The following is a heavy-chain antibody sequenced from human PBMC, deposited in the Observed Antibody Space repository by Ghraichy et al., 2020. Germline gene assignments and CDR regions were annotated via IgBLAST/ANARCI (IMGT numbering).Heavy chain of an antibody. CDR2: FDPEDGET. V-gene: IGHV1-24*01. Sequence: ASVKVSCKVSGYTLTELSMHWVRQAPGKGLEWMGGFDPEDGETIYAQKFQGRVTMTEDTSTDTAYMELSSLRSEDTAVYYCATDYRGGYCSGGSCYFRAFDFWGQGTMVTVSS. CDR1: GYTLTELS. J-gene: IGHJ3*01. D-gene: IGHD2-15*01. CDR3: ATDYRGGYCSGGSCYFRAFDF.